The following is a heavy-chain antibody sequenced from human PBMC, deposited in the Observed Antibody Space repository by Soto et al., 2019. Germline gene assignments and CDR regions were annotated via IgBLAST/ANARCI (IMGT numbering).Heavy chain of an antibody. J-gene: IGHJ4*02. CDR1: GFTFSSYW. Sequence: GGSLSLSCAASGFTFSSYWMSRVRQAPGKGLEWVANIKQDGSEKYYVDSVKGRFTISRDNAKNSMYVQMNSLRAEDTAVYYCARGYGLHDYWGQGTLVTVSS. CDR3: ARGYGLHDY. V-gene: IGHV3-7*01. D-gene: IGHD3-3*01. CDR2: IKQDGSEK.